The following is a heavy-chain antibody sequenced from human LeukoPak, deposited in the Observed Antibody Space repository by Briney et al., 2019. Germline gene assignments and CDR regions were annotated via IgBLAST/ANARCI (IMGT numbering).Heavy chain of an antibody. J-gene: IGHJ3*02. CDR2: IYSGGST. Sequence: SGGSLRLSCAASGFTVSSNYMSWVRQAPGKGLEWVSVIYSGGSTYYADSVKGRFTISRDNSKNTLYLQMSSLRAEDTAVYYCARECSSGAGCSFDIWGQGTMVTVSS. CDR3: ARECSSGAGCSFDI. CDR1: GFTVSSNY. D-gene: IGHD6-25*01. V-gene: IGHV3-66*01.